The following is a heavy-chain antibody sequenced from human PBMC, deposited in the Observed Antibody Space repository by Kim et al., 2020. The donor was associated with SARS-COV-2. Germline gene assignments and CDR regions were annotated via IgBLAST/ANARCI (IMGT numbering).Heavy chain of an antibody. D-gene: IGHD3-22*01. CDR2: INHSGST. J-gene: IGHJ4*02. CDR1: GGSFSGYY. V-gene: IGHV4-34*01. Sequence: SETLSLTCAVYGGSFSGYYWSWIRQPPGKGLEWIGEINHSGSTNYNPSLKSRVTISVDTSKNQFSLTLSSVTAADTAVYYCARRRVDYYDSSGYSSVDYWGQGTLVTVSS. CDR3: ARRRVDYYDSSGYSSVDY.